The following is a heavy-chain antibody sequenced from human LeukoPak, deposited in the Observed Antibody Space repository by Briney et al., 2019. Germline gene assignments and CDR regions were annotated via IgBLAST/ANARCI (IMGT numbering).Heavy chain of an antibody. J-gene: IGHJ4*02. D-gene: IGHD6-19*01. CDR1: GFSFSTYG. CDR2: IWSDGSHK. V-gene: IGHV3-33*01. CDR3: ARASGPFDY. Sequence: HPGGSLRLSCAASGFSFSTYGIHWVRQAPGKGLEWVAVIWSDGSHKYYADSVKGRFTISRDNSKSTLFLLMNSLGAGDTAGYYCARASGPFDYWGQGTLVTVSS.